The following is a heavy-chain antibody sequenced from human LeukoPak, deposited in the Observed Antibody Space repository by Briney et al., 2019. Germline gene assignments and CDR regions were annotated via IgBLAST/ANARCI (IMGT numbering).Heavy chain of an antibody. CDR2: INHSGST. J-gene: IGHJ6*03. CDR1: GGSFSGYY. CDR3: ARGGYCSSTSCYFNYYYYYYMDV. D-gene: IGHD2-2*01. Sequence: SETLSLTCAVYGGSFSGYYWSWIRQPPGKGLEWIGEINHSGSTNYNPSLKSRVTISVDTSKNQFSLKLSSVTAADTAAYYCARGGYCSSTSCYFNYYYYYYMDVWGKGTTVTVSS. V-gene: IGHV4-34*01.